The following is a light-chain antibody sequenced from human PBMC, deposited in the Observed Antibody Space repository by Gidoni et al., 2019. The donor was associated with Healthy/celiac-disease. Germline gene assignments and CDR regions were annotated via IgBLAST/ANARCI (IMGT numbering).Light chain of an antibody. Sequence: EIVLTQSPGTLSLSPGERATLSCRASQSVSSSYLAWYQQKPGQAPRPLIYGASSRATGSPDRFRGSGSGTDFTLTISRLEPEDFAVYYCQQYGSSLLTFGGGTKVEIK. J-gene: IGKJ4*01. CDR1: QSVSSSY. V-gene: IGKV3-20*01. CDR3: QQYGSSLLT. CDR2: GAS.